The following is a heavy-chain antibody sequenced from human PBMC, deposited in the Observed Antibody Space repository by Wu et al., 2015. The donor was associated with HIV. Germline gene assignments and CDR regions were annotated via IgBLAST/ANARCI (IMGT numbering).Heavy chain of an antibody. CDR2: INPNSGGT. CDR3: ARVTLVEQSGIAFSYFDY. CDR1: GYTFTGYY. J-gene: IGHJ4*02. D-gene: IGHD6-13*01. Sequence: QVQLVQSGAEVKKPGASVKVSCKASGYTFTGYYMHWVRQAPGQGLEWMGWINPNSGGTNYAQKFQGRVTMTRDTSISTAYMELSRLRSDDTAVYYCARVTLVEQSGIAFSYFDYWGQGTLVTVSS. V-gene: IGHV1-2*02.